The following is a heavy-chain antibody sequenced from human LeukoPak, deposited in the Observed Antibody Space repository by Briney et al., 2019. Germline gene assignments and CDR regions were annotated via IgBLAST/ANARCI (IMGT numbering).Heavy chain of an antibody. CDR3: ARENSYYDFWSGFAAFDI. D-gene: IGHD3-3*01. CDR2: IYYSGST. V-gene: IGHV4-28*03. Sequence: PSETLSLTCAVSGYSISSSNWWGWIRQPPGKGLEWIGYIYYSGSTNYNPSLKSRVTISVDTSKNQFSLKLSSVTAADTAVYYCARENSYYDFWSGFAAFDIWGQGTMVTVSS. CDR1: GYSISSSNW. J-gene: IGHJ3*02.